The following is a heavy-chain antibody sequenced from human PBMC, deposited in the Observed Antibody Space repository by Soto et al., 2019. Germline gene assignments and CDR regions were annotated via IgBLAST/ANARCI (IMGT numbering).Heavy chain of an antibody. CDR3: AILTGYDY. J-gene: IGHJ4*02. CDR2: IDNTGSSA. CDR1: GFPFSSHW. V-gene: IGHV3-74*01. Sequence: EVRLVESGGGLVQPGGSLRLSCAASGFPFSSHWLQWVRQVPGRGLVWVSRIDNTGSSAIYAGSVRGRFTVSRDNAKDTLYLHMNSLRAEDTAVYYCAILTGYDYWGQGTLVTVSS. D-gene: IGHD5-12*01.